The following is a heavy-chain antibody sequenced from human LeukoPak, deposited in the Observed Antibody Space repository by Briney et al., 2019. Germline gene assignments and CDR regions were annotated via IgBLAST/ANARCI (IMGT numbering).Heavy chain of an antibody. V-gene: IGHV3-11*05. CDR1: GFTFSDYY. D-gene: IGHD1-26*01. Sequence: GGSLRLSCAASGFTFSDYYMSWIRQAPGKGLEWVSYISSSSSYTNYADSVKGRFTISRDNAKNSLYLQMNSLRAEDTAVYYCTRDLPSGASGSYPYFDYWGQGTLVTVSS. J-gene: IGHJ4*02. CDR3: TRDLPSGASGSYPYFDY. CDR2: ISSSSSYT.